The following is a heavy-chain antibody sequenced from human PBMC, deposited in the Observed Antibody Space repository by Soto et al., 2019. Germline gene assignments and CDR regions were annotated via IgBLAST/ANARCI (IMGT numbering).Heavy chain of an antibody. D-gene: IGHD2-8*01. J-gene: IGHJ6*02. CDR3: ARQGINGAYYYYGMDF. Sequence: HGESLKISCKGSGYRFTSYWIAWVRQMPGKGLEWMGIIYPGDSDAIYSPSFQGQVTFSADKSTSTAYLQWSSLKASDSAMYYCARQGINGAYYYYGMDFWGQGTTVTVSS. V-gene: IGHV5-51*01. CDR2: IYPGDSDA. CDR1: GYRFTSYW.